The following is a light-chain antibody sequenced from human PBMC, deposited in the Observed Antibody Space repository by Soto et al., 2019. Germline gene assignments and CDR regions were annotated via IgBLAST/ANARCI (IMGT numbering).Light chain of an antibody. CDR3: QQSYSTPRT. J-gene: IGKJ1*01. CDR2: AAS. V-gene: IGKV1-39*01. CDR1: QSISSY. Sequence: DIQMTQSPSSLSASVGDRVTITCRASQSISSYLIWYQHKPGKAPKLLIYAASNLQSGVPSRFSGSGSGTDFTLSISSLQPEDFATYYCQQSYSTPRTFGQGTRVEIK.